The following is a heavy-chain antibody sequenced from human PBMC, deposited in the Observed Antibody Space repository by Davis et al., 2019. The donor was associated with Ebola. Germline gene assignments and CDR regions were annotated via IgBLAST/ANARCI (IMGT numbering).Heavy chain of an antibody. D-gene: IGHD7-27*01. J-gene: IGHJ6*02. V-gene: IGHV3-43*01. CDR3: AKGWGKYYYYGMDV. CDR2: ISWDGGTT. Sequence: PGGSLRLSCAASGFTFADYTMHWVRQAPGKGLEWVSIISWDGGTTYYADSVKGRFTISRDNSKNSLYLQMNSLRTEDTALYYCAKGWGKYYYYGMDVWGQGTTVTVSS. CDR1: GFTFADYT.